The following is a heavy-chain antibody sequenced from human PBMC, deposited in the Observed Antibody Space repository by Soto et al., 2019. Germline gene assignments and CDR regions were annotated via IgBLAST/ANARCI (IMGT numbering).Heavy chain of an antibody. J-gene: IGHJ6*02. V-gene: IGHV3-23*01. Sequence: PGGSLRLFCAASGFTFTSYAMTWVRQAPRKGLEWVSGIDGPGGSTFYAGSVRGRFSISRDNSQNTLYLQMTTLRADDTAVYYCAKVNTIFGVDTFSSSSYYGMDVWGLGTTVTVSS. CDR2: IDGPGGST. D-gene: IGHD3-3*01. CDR1: GFTFTSYA. CDR3: AKVNTIFGVDTFSSSSYYGMDV.